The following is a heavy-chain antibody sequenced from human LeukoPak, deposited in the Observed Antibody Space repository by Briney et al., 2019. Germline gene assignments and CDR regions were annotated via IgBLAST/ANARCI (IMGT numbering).Heavy chain of an antibody. CDR2: IYYSGST. Sequence: SETLSLTCTVSGGSISSSSYYWGWIRQPPGKGLEWIGSIYYSGSTYYNPSLKSRVTISVDTSKNQFSLKLSSVTAADTAVYYCARDGVRYYYDSSGSKSGVQHWGQGTLVTVSS. CDR1: GGSISSSSYY. CDR3: ARDGVRYYYDSSGSKSGVQH. V-gene: IGHV4-39*07. D-gene: IGHD3-22*01. J-gene: IGHJ1*01.